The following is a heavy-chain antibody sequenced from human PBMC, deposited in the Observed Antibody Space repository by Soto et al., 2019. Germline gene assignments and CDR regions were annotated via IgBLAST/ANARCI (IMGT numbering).Heavy chain of an antibody. J-gene: IGHJ4*02. Sequence: SETLSLTCAVYGGSFSGYYWSWIRQPPGKGLEWIGEINHSGSTNYNPSLKSRVTISVDTSKNQFSLKLSSVTAADTAVYYCARVGHLAARPALNLLRSYFDYWGQGTLVTVSS. D-gene: IGHD6-6*01. CDR1: GGSFSGYY. CDR2: INHSGST. V-gene: IGHV4-34*01. CDR3: ARVGHLAARPALNLLRSYFDY.